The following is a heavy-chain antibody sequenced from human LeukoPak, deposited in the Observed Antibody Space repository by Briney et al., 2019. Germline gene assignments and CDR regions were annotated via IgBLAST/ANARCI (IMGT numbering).Heavy chain of an antibody. CDR2: IIPILGIA. D-gene: IGHD6-19*01. CDR1: GGTFSSYA. CDR3: ARAVRVIAVAGTWPYYFDY. V-gene: IGHV1-69*04. Sequence: ASAKVSCKASGGTFSSYAISWVRQAPGQGLEWMGRIIPILGIANYAQKFQGRVTITADKSTSTAYMELSSLRSEDTAVYYCARAVRVIAVAGTWPYYFDYWGQGTLVTVSS. J-gene: IGHJ4*02.